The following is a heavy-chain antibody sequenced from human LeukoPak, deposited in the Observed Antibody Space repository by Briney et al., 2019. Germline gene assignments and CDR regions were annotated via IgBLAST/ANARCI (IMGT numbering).Heavy chain of an antibody. CDR3: ARDSTYCSSTSCYKDFDY. Sequence: SETLSLTCTVSGYSISSGYYWGWIRPPPGKGLEWIGSIYHSGSTYYNPSLKSRVTISVDTSKNQFSLKLSSVTAADTAVYYCARDSTYCSSTSCYKDFDYWGQGTLVTGSS. CDR1: GYSISSGYY. J-gene: IGHJ4*02. CDR2: IYHSGST. D-gene: IGHD2-2*02. V-gene: IGHV4-38-2*02.